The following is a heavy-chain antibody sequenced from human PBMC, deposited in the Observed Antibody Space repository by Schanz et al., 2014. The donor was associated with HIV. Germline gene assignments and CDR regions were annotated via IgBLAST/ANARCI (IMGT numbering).Heavy chain of an antibody. CDR2: ISYDGTKK. CDR1: GFNFNSYG. D-gene: IGHD1-26*01. V-gene: IGHV3-30*03. CDR3: AREREESIAYYYYGMDV. Sequence: QVQLVESGGGVVRPGKSLGLSCEASGFNFNSYGMHWVRQAPGKGLEWVAVISYDGTKKHYADSVKGRFTISRDNSKNSLSLLIKSLRADDAAVYYCAREREESIAYYYYGMDVWGQGTAVTVSS. J-gene: IGHJ6*02.